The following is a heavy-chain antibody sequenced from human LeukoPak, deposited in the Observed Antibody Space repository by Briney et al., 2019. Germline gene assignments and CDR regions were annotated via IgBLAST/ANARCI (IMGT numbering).Heavy chain of an antibody. CDR3: ARVVSRLWYYDILTGYYNWFDP. Sequence: ASVKVSCKASGGTFSSCAISWVRQAPGQGLEWMGGIIPIFGTANYAQKFQGRVTITADESTSTAYMELSSLRSEDTAVYYCARVVSRLWYYDILTGYYNWFDPWGQGTLVTVSS. D-gene: IGHD3-9*01. CDR2: IIPIFGTA. V-gene: IGHV1-69*13. J-gene: IGHJ5*02. CDR1: GGTFSSCA.